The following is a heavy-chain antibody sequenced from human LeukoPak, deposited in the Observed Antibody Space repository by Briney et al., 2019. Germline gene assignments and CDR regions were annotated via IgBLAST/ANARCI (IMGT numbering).Heavy chain of an antibody. D-gene: IGHD3-10*01. J-gene: IGHJ4*02. Sequence: PSETLSLTCTVSGGSISSVSNSWGWIRQPPGKGLEWIGSIYQSGSTYYNPPLKSRVTISVDTSKNQISLKLTSVTVADTAVYYCGSVDRGRFGVGEYWGQGTLVTVSS. V-gene: IGHV4-39*01. CDR1: GGSISSVSNS. CDR2: IYQSGST. CDR3: GSVDRGRFGVGEY.